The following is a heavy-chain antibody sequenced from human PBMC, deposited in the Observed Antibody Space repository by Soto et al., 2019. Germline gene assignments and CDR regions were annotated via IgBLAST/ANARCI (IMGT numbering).Heavy chain of an antibody. J-gene: IGHJ5*02. CDR1: FGSISSGGCA. Sequence: SQTLSLTWPFSFGSISSGGCALSCVPQPPGKGLEWIGYIYHSGSTYYNPSLKSRVTISVDRSKNQFSLKLSSVTAADTAVYYCARAGQLWFFSWFDTWGQGTLVTVSS. CDR2: IYHSGST. CDR3: ARAGQLWFFSWFDT. D-gene: IGHD5-18*01. V-gene: IGHV4-30-2*01.